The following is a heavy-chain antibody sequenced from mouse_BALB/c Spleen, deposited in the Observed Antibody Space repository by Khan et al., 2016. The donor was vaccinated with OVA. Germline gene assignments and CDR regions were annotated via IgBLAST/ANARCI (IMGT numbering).Heavy chain of an antibody. CDR2: INPSKGDT. CDR3: ARWGYVNPFAY. CDR1: GYTFTSYY. V-gene: IGHV1S81*02. J-gene: IGHJ3*01. Sequence: QVQLQQPGAELVKPGASVKISCKASGYTFTSYYMYWVKQRPGQGLEWIGGINPSKGDTKFNEKFKSKATLPVDKSSSTAYMQLSSLTSEDSAVYYCARWGYVNPFAYWGQGTLVTVSA.